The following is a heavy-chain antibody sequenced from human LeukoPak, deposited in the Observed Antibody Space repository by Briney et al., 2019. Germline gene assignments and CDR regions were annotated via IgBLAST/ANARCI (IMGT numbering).Heavy chain of an antibody. CDR1: GYTFTSYY. J-gene: IGHJ5*02. CDR2: INPSGGST. Sequence: ASVKVSCKASGYTFTSYYMHWVRQAPGQGLEWMGIINPSGGSTSYAQKFQGRVTMTRDTSTSTVYMELSSLRSEDTAVYYCARNIVVVPAASNWFDPWGPRTLVTVSS. D-gene: IGHD2-2*01. CDR3: ARNIVVVPAASNWFDP. V-gene: IGHV1-46*03.